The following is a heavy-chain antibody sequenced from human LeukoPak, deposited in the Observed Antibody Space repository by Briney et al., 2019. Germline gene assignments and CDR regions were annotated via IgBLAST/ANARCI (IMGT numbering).Heavy chain of an antibody. J-gene: IGHJ4*02. V-gene: IGHV5-51*01. Sequence: GASPKTSFKGSGFNFINYWIGWVRQIPGKGLDWMGAIYPGDSDHRYSPSFQGQVTISADKSISTAYLQGSSLKASDTAIYFCARRSSGWYGFDYWGQGTLVTVSS. D-gene: IGHD6-19*01. CDR3: ARRSSGWYGFDY. CDR1: GFNFINYW. CDR2: IYPGDSDH.